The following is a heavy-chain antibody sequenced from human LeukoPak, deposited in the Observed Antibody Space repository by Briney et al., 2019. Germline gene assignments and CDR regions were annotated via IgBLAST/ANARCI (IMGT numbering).Heavy chain of an antibody. CDR1: GFAFKDAW. J-gene: IGHJ3*02. CDR3: STNDALDI. Sequence: GGSLRLSCAASGFAFKDAWMNWVRQAPGKGLEWVGHIKKVTDGATTEYAAPVRGRFTISRGDSQNTLYLEMNSLKIEDTAIYYCSTNDALDIWGQGTKVTVSS. V-gene: IGHV3-15*01. CDR2: IKKVTDGATT.